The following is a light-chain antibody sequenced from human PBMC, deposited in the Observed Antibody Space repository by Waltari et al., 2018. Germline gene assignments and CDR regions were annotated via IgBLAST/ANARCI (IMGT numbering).Light chain of an antibody. CDR2: GQD. CDR1: SLRRYY. CDR3: HSRDTISTRV. Sequence: SSELTQDPAVSVALGKTVRITCQGDSLRRYYASWYQQRPGQAPRLVLYGQDNRPSGMPDRFAGSTSGDTASLSITGAQAEDEADYYCHSRDTISTRVFGGGTRLTV. J-gene: IGLJ3*02. V-gene: IGLV3-19*01.